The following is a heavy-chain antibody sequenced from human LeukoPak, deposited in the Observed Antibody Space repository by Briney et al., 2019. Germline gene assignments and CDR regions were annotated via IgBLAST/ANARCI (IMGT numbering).Heavy chain of an antibody. CDR3: ARGGDYEVSC. CDR2: INAGNGNT. J-gene: IGHJ4*02. Sequence: ASVKVSCKASGYTFSSYAMHWVRQAPGQRLEWMGWINAGNGNTKYSQKFQGRVTITRDTSANTAYMELSSLGSEDTAVYYCARGGDYEVSCWGQGTLVTVSS. CDR1: GYTFSSYA. D-gene: IGHD4-17*01. V-gene: IGHV1-3*01.